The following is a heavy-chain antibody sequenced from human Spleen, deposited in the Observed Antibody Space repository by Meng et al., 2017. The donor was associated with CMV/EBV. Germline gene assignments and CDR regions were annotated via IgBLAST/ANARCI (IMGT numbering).Heavy chain of an antibody. Sequence: SVKVSCKASGGTFSSYAISWVRQAPGQGLEWMGGIIPIFGTANYAQKFQGRVTITTDESTSTAYMELGSLRSDDTAVYYCARSITIFQIDYWGQGTLVTVSS. CDR1: GGTFSSYA. V-gene: IGHV1-69*05. J-gene: IGHJ4*02. CDR2: IIPIFGTA. CDR3: ARSITIFQIDY. D-gene: IGHD3-9*01.